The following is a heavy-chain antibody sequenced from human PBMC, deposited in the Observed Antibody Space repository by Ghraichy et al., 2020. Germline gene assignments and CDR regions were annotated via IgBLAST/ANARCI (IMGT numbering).Heavy chain of an antibody. J-gene: IGHJ6*02. CDR1: GFTFSSYA. CDR2: ISYDGSNK. Sequence: GGSLRLSCAASGFTFSSYAMHWVRQAPGKGLEWVAVISYDGSNKYYADSVKGRFTISRDNSKNTLYLQMNSLRAEDMAVYYCARDLGIDYYYGMDVWGQGTTVTVSS. CDR3: ARDLGIDYYYGMDV. D-gene: IGHD7-27*01. V-gene: IGHV3-30*04.